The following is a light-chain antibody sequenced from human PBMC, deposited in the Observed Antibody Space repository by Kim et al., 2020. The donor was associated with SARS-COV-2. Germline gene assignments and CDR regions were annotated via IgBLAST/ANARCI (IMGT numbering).Light chain of an antibody. CDR3: QQYNSNPPT. J-gene: IGKJ2*01. Sequence: SASVGDRVTITCRASQDINTWLAWYQQRPGKAPKSLIYAASTLQSGVPSRFSGSGSGTDFTLIISGLQPEDFATYYCQQYNSNPPTFGQGTKLEI. CDR1: QDINTW. V-gene: IGKV1D-16*01. CDR2: AAS.